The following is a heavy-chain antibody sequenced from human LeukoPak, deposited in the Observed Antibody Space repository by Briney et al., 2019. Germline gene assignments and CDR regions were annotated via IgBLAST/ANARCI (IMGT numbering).Heavy chain of an antibody. D-gene: IGHD5-12*01. V-gene: IGHV3-74*01. CDR3: ARSYEYSRLEITRYFDY. CDR2: INSDGSST. CDR1: GFTFSSYW. Sequence: GGSLRLSCAASGFTFSSYWMHWVRQVPGKGLVWVSHINSDGSSTSYADSVKGRFTISRDNAKNTLYLQMNSLRAEDTAVYYCARSYEYSRLEITRYFDYWGQGTLVTVSS. J-gene: IGHJ4*02.